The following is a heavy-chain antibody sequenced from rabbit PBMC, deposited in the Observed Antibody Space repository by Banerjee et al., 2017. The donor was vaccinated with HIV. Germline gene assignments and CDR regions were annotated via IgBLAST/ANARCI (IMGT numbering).Heavy chain of an antibody. D-gene: IGHD4-2*01. CDR3: ERGEEGRGRGDTFFNL. V-gene: IGHV1S47*01. CDR1: GFDFSGYG. Sequence: QEQLVEAGGGLGTLGGSLKLSCKASGFDFSGYGIIWVRQAPGKGLEGVAYIYPDYGRTDYASWVNGRLTRYLDKDQKTVDMQRTRRKGEEKAKEGGERGEEGRGRGDTFFNLWGPGTLVTVS. J-gene: IGHJ4*01. CDR2: IYPDYGRT.